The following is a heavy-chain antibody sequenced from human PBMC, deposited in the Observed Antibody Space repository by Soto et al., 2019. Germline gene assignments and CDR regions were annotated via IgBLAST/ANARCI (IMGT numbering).Heavy chain of an antibody. Sequence: QVQLVESGGGVVQPGTSLRLSCAASGLIFSNYAMHWVRQAPGKGLEWVAVISYDGFKYYTDSVKGRFTISRDNSKNTLYLQMNSLRPEDTALYYCASDGMDVWGQGTTVTVSS. CDR1: GLIFSNYA. CDR3: ASDGMDV. CDR2: ISYDGFK. J-gene: IGHJ6*02. V-gene: IGHV3-30-3*01.